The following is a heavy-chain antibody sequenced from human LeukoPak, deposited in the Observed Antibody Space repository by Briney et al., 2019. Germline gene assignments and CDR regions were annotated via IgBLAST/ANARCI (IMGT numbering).Heavy chain of an antibody. J-gene: IGHJ2*01. V-gene: IGHV4-34*01. CDR2: INHSGST. CDR1: GGSLSGYY. D-gene: IGHD6-19*01. Sequence: SETLSLTCAVYGGSLSGYYWSWIRQPPGKGLEWIGEINHSGSTNYNPSLKSRVTISVDTSKNQFSLRLSSVTAADTAVYYCARVLEGSSGQHWYFDLWGQGTLVTVSS. CDR3: ARVLEGSSGQHWYFDL.